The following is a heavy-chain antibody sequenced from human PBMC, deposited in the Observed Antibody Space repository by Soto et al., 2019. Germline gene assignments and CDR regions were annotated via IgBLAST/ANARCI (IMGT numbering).Heavy chain of an antibody. CDR2: IYPGDSDT. V-gene: IGHV5-51*01. Sequence: GESLKISCKGSGYSFTSYWIGWVRQMPGKGLEWMGIIYPGDSDTRYSPSFQGQVTISADKSISTAYLQWSSLKASDTAMYYCARQSAVLRYFDWLLGSDAFDIWGQGTMVTVSS. J-gene: IGHJ3*02. CDR3: ARQSAVLRYFDWLLGSDAFDI. CDR1: GYSFTSYW. D-gene: IGHD3-9*01.